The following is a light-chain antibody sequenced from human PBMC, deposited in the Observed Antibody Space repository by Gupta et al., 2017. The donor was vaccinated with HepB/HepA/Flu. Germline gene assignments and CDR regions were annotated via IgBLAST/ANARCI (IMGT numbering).Light chain of an antibody. CDR2: TAS. V-gene: IGKV1-39*01. CDR3: QQSYITPLP. Sequence: DIQMTQSPSSLSAFVGDRVTITCRASQSINTSLNWYQQKAGRAPKLLIYTASSLQSGVPSRFSDRGSGTDITLTISSLQPEDFATYYCQQSYITPLPFGGGTKVEI. J-gene: IGKJ4*01. CDR1: QSINTS.